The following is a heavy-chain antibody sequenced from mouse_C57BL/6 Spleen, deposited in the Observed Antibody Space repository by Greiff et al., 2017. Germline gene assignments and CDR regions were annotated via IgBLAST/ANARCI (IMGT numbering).Heavy chain of an antibody. CDR2: IDPSDSYT. CDR1: GYTFTSYW. CDR3: ARYGNYEDYYAMDY. J-gene: IGHJ4*01. D-gene: IGHD2-1*01. Sequence: VQLQQPGAELVKPGASVKLSCKASGYTFTSYWMQWVKQRPGQGLEWIGEIDPSDSYTNYNQKFKGKATLTVDTSSSTAYMQLSSLTSEDSAVYDSARYGNYEDYYAMDYWGQGTSVTVSS. V-gene: IGHV1-50*01.